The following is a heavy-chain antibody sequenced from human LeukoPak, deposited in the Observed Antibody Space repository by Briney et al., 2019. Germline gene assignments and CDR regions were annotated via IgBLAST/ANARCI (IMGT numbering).Heavy chain of an antibody. CDR2: IYYSGST. CDR3: ARDGASGPDSSWDYNWFDP. Sequence: SATLSLTCTVSGGSISSYYWSWIRQPPGKGLEWIGYIYYSGSTNYNPSLKSRVTISVDTSKNQFSLKLSSVTAADTAVYYCARDGASGPDSSWDYNWFDPWGQGTLVTVSS. D-gene: IGHD2-15*01. V-gene: IGHV4-59*01. CDR1: GGSISSYY. J-gene: IGHJ5*02.